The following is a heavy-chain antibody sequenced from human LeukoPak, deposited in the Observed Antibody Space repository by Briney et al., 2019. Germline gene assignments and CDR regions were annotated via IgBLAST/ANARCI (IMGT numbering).Heavy chain of an antibody. Sequence: SETLSLTCAVYGGSFSGYYWSWIRQPPGKGLEWIGEINHSGSTNYNPSLKSRVTISVDTSKNQFSLKLSSVTAADTAVYYCASGYGGYAGYWGRGTLVTVSS. CDR2: INHSGST. CDR1: GGSFSGYY. V-gene: IGHV4-34*01. D-gene: IGHD5-12*01. J-gene: IGHJ4*02. CDR3: ASGYGGYAGY.